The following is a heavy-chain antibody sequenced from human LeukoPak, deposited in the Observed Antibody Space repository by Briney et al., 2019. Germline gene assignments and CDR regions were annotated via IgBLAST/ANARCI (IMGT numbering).Heavy chain of an antibody. V-gene: IGHV4-59*05. D-gene: IGHD3-16*01. Sequence: TSETLSLTCTVSGGSISSYYWSWLRQPPGKGLEWIGSIYDSGSTYYNPSLKSRVTISVDTSKNQFSLKLNSVTAADTAVYYCARHYGPWGQGTLVTVSS. CDR1: GGSISSYY. J-gene: IGHJ5*02. CDR2: IYDSGST. CDR3: ARHYGP.